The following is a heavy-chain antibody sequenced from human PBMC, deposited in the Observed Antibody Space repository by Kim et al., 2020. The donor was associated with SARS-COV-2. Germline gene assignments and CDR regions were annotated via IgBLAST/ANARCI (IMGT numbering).Heavy chain of an antibody. CDR2: IYYSGST. J-gene: IGHJ5*02. D-gene: IGHD2-2*01. V-gene: IGHV4-31*03. CDR1: GGSISSGGYY. CDR3: ARVICSSTSCYVHWFDP. Sequence: SETLSLTCTVSGGSISSGGYYWSWIRQHPGKGLEWIGYIYYSGSTYYNPSLKSRVTISVDTSKKQFSLKLSSVTAADTAVYYCARVICSSTSCYVHWFDPWGQGTLVTVSS.